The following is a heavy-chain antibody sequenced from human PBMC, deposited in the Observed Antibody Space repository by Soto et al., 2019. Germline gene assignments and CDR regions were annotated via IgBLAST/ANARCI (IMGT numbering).Heavy chain of an antibody. CDR1: GGTFNNYP. D-gene: IGHD5-12*01. CDR2: SIPIFGTA. Sequence: RASVKVSCKASGGTFNNYPITWVRQAPGEGLEWMGGSIPIFGTANYAQKFQGRVTISVDESTSTAYMELSSLRSEYTAVYYCARGRGYSGDDHYYYFDMDVWGQGTTVTVSS. V-gene: IGHV1-69*13. CDR3: ARGRGYSGDDHYYYFDMDV. J-gene: IGHJ6*02.